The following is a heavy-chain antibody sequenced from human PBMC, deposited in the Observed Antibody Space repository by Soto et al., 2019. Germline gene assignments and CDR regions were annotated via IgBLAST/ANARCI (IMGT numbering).Heavy chain of an antibody. CDR2: IIPVFGTP. D-gene: IGHD3-16*02. CDR3: ARHLYDYVWGSYRH. J-gene: IGHJ4*02. Sequence: QVQLVQSGAEVKETGSSVKVSCKSSGYLFKNYAVTWLRQAPGQGLEWMGGIIPVFGTPDYSQKFRGRVTSTADESTSTVYMELRSLTSEDTAVYYCARHLYDYVWGSYRHWGQGTLVTVSS. V-gene: IGHV1-69*01. CDR1: GYLFKNYA.